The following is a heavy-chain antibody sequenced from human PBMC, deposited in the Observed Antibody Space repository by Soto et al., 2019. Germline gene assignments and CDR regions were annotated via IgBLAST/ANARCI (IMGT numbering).Heavy chain of an antibody. CDR1: GFTFSNYA. V-gene: IGHV3-23*01. CDR2: ISDSGDRT. CDR3: VKEHSSHSYAES. Sequence: PGGSLRLSCAASGFTFSNYAMSWLRQPPGKGLEWVSAISDSGDRTYYTDSVKGRFTISRDNSKNTLYLQMNSLRAEDSAVYYCVKEHSSHSYAESWGQGXLVTVYS. D-gene: IGHD5-18*01. J-gene: IGHJ5*02.